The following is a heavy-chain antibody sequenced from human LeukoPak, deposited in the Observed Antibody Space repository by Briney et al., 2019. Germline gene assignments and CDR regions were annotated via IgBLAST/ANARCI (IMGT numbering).Heavy chain of an antibody. J-gene: IGHJ3*01. V-gene: IGHV3-15*01. CDR3: GTGSAFDL. CDR1: GFTFSDAY. D-gene: IGHD1-1*01. CDR2: IKHKAEGGTT. Sequence: GGSLRLSCAASGFTFSDAYMSWVRQAPGKGLEWVGRIKHKAEGGTTDYAVPVKGRFTISRDDSASTLYLHMNRLKTEDTAMYYCGTGSAFDLWGQGTMVTVSS.